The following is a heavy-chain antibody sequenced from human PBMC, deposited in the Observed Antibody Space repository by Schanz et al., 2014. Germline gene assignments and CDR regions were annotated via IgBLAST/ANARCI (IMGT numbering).Heavy chain of an antibody. CDR1: GGTFSSYT. V-gene: IGHV1-69*02. J-gene: IGHJ4*02. CDR2: IIPVLNIA. D-gene: IGHD6-13*01. CDR3: AASGAGYNSSWDFDY. Sequence: QLQLVQSGAEVKKPGSSVKVSCKLSGGTFSSYTISWMRQAPGQGLEWMGKIIPVLNIATYAQRFQGRVSITADKSTFTAYMDVSSLRSEDTAVYYCAASGAGYNSSWDFDYWGQGTLVTVSS.